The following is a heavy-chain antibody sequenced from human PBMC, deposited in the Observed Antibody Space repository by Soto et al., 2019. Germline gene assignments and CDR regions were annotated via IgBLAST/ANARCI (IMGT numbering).Heavy chain of an antibody. J-gene: IGHJ6*02. CDR3: ARDLGQLVPYYYYGMDV. CDR1: GFTFSDYY. V-gene: IGHV3-11*01. Sequence: QVQLVESGGGLVKPGGSLRLSCAASGFTFSDYYMSWIRQAPGKGLEWVSYISSSGSTIYYADSVKGRFTISRDNAKNSMYLQMNSLRADDKVVYYCARDLGQLVPYYYYGMDVWGQGTTVTVPS. CDR2: ISSSGSTI. D-gene: IGHD6-6*01.